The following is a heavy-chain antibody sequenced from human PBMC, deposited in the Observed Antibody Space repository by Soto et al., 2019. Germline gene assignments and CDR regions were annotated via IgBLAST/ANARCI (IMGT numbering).Heavy chain of an antibody. Sequence: EVQLLESGGDLVQPGGPLRLSCAASGFPFSAYVMTWVRRAPGRGLEWISAISGSGDTAYYAESVKGRFTISRDNSRNTLYLKMNNLTVEDTAVYSCAKARFDSRGTFFRVGFYDVWGRGTLVTVST. CDR1: GFPFSAYV. CDR3: AKARFDSRGTFFRVGFYDV. V-gene: IGHV3-23*01. D-gene: IGHD3-22*01. CDR2: ISGSGDTA. J-gene: IGHJ4*02.